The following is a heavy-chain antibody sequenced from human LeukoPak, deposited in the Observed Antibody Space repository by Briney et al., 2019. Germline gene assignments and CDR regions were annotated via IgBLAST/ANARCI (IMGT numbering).Heavy chain of an antibody. D-gene: IGHD3-22*01. CDR2: INPNSGGT. J-gene: IGHJ4*02. V-gene: IGHV1-2*02. Sequence: GASVKVSCKASGYTFTGYYMHWVRQAPGQGLEWMGWINPNSGGTNYAQKFQGRVTMTRDTSISTAYMELSRLRSDDTAVYYCARSPYYYDSSGYPDYWGQGTLVTVSS. CDR3: ARSPYYYDSSGYPDY. CDR1: GYTFTGYY.